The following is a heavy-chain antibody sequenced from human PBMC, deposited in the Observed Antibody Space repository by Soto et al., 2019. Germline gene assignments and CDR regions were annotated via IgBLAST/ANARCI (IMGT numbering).Heavy chain of an antibody. D-gene: IGHD2-8*01. V-gene: IGHV4-31*03. Sequence: QVQLQESGPGLVKPSQTLSLTCTVSGGSISSGGYYWSWIRQHPGKGLEWIGYIYYSGSTYYNPSRESRVSLSVDTSKNLFSLKLSSVTAADTAVYYCARELTVFYYVDYWGQGTLVTVSS. CDR2: IYYSGST. CDR1: GGSISSGGYY. J-gene: IGHJ4*02. CDR3: ARELTVFYYVDY.